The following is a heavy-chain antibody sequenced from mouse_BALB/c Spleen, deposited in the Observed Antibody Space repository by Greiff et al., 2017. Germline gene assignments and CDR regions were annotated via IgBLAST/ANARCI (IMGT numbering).Heavy chain of an antibody. CDR3: ARCYYGSSYCLYFDY. D-gene: IGHD1-1*01. CDR1: GYTFTSYY. V-gene: IGHV1S81*02. J-gene: IGHJ2*01. CDR2: INPSNGGT. Sequence: QVQLQQPGAELVKPGASVKLSCKASGYTFTSYYMYWVKQRPGQGLEWIGGINPSNGGTNFNEKFKSKATLTVDKSSSTAYMQLSSLTSEDSAVYYCARCYYGSSYCLYFDYWGQGTTLTVSS.